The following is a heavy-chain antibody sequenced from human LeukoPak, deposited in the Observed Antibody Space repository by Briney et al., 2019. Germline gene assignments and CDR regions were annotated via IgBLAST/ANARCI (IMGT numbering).Heavy chain of an antibody. D-gene: IGHD5-18*01. CDR1: GGSISSGGYY. J-gene: IGHJ4*02. CDR3: ARSVDTAMVHFDY. V-gene: IGHV4-31*03. Sequence: NPSQTLSLTCTVSGGSISSGGYYWSWIRQHPGKGLEWIGYIYYSGSTYYNPSLKSRVTISVGTSKNQFSLKLSSVTAADTAVYYCARSVDTAMVHFDYWGQGTLVTVSS. CDR2: IYYSGST.